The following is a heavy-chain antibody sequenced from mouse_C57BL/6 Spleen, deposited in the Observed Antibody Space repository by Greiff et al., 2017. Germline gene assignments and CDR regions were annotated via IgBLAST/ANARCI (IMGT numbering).Heavy chain of an antibody. CDR3: AREEDYDYDVDYFDY. J-gene: IGHJ2*01. D-gene: IGHD2-4*01. Sequence: QVQLQQPGAELVRPGSSVKLSCKASGYTFTSYWMDWVKQRPGQGLEWIGNIYPSDSETHYNQKFKDKATLTVDKSSSTAYMQLSSLTYEDSAVYYCAREEDYDYDVDYFDYWGQGTTLTVSS. CDR2: IYPSDSET. CDR1: GYTFTSYW. V-gene: IGHV1-61*01.